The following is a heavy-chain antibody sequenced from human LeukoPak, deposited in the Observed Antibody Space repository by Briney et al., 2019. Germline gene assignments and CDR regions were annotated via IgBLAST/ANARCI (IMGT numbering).Heavy chain of an antibody. CDR1: GFTFSSYS. V-gene: IGHV3-21*01. D-gene: IGHD3-22*01. J-gene: IGHJ4*02. CDR3: ARGAYYYED. Sequence: GGSLRLSCAASGFTFSSYSMNWVRQAPGKGLEWVSSISSSSSYTYYADSVKGRFTISRDNAKNSLYLQMNSLRAEDTAVYYCARGAYYYEDWGQGTLVTVSS. CDR2: ISSSSSYT.